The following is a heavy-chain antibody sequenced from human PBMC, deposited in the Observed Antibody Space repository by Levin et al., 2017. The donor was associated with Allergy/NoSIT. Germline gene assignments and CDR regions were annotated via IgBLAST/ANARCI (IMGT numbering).Heavy chain of an antibody. J-gene: IGHJ3*02. CDR3: ARASGSGRYAFDI. CDR2: ISSSSSTI. D-gene: IGHD3-10*01. CDR1: GFTFSSNS. Sequence: GGSLRLSCAASGFTFSSNSMNWVRQAPGKGLEWASYISSSSSTIYYADSVKGRFTVSRDNAKNSLYLQMNSLRAEDTAVYYCARASGSGRYAFDIWGQGTTVTVSS. V-gene: IGHV3-48*01.